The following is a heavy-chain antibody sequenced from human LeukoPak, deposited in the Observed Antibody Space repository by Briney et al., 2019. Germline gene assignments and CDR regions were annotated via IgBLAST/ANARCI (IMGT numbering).Heavy chain of an antibody. V-gene: IGHV3-23*01. J-gene: IGHJ3*02. Sequence: GGALRLSCAASGFTLSSYAMSRGRQAPGKGLEWVSAISGSGGSTYYADSVKGRFTISRDNSKNTLYLQMNSLRAEDTAVYYCAKSWGAFDIWGQGTMVTVSS. CDR1: GFTLSSYA. D-gene: IGHD6-13*01. CDR3: AKSWGAFDI. CDR2: ISGSGGST.